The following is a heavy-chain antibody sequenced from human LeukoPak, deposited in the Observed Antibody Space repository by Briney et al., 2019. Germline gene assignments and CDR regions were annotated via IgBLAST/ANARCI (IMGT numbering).Heavy chain of an antibody. V-gene: IGHV3-30*18. CDR1: GVTFSSYG. D-gene: IGHD2-15*01. Sequence: PGGSLRLSCAASGVTFSSYGMQWVRQAPGKGLEWEAVISYDGSNEYYADSVKGRFTISRDNSKNTLYLQMNSLRAEDTAVYYCAKDHLLLGYCSGGSCYSGAIDYWGQGTLVTVSS. J-gene: IGHJ4*02. CDR2: ISYDGSNE. CDR3: AKDHLLLGYCSGGSCYSGAIDY.